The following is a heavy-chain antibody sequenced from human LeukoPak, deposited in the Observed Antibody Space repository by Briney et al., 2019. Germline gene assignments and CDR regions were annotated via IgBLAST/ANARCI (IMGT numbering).Heavy chain of an antibody. V-gene: IGHV1-2*02. D-gene: IGHD3-3*01. CDR3: ARVVNRMTSFFLLF. CDR2: INPNSGDT. J-gene: IGHJ1*01. CDR1: GYIFTGHY. Sequence: GASVKVSCKASGYIFTGHYLHWVRQAPGQGLEWMGWINPNSGDTKSIQKFQGRVTMTRDTSISTVYMELSGLRSDDTAVYYCARVVNRMTSFFLLFWGQGTLVTVSS.